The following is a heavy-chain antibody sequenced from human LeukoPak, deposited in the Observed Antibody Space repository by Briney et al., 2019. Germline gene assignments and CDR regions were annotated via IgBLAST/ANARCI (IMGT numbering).Heavy chain of an antibody. CDR2: INHSGST. CDR1: GFTFSSYA. V-gene: IGHV4-34*01. D-gene: IGHD1-14*01. J-gene: IGHJ6*03. Sequence: GSLRLSCAASGFTFSSYAMSWVRQAPGKGLEWIGEINHSGSTNYNPSLKSRVTISVDTSKSQFSLKVSSVTAADTAVYYCARHPRTTLGSPYYYYMDVWNKGTTVTVSS. CDR3: ARHPRTTLGSPYYYYMDV.